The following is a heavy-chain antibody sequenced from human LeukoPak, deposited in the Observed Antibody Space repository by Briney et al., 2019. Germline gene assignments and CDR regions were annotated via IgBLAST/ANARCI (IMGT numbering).Heavy chain of an antibody. D-gene: IGHD4-17*01. CDR3: AKRPSDYGDYVSYFDY. CDR1: GFSFISYG. CDR2: ISDDGRSK. J-gene: IGHJ4*02. V-gene: IGHV3-30*18. Sequence: GGSLRLSCAASGFSFISYGMHWVRQAPGKGLEWVGVISDDGRSKDYADSVKGRFTISRDNSKDTLYLQMNSLRDEDTAVYYCAKRPSDYGDYVSYFDYWGQGTLVTVPS.